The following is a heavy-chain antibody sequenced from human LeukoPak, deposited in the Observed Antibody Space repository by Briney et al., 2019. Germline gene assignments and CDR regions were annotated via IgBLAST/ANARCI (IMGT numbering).Heavy chain of an antibody. Sequence: SETLSLTCTVSGGSISSYYWSWIRQPPGKGLEWIGYIYYSGSTNYNPSLKSRVTMSVDKSKNQFSLKLSSVTAADTAVYYCARQISSGGSPYDYWGQGTLVTVSS. CDR3: ARQISSGGSPYDY. V-gene: IGHV4-59*08. J-gene: IGHJ4*02. CDR2: IYYSGST. D-gene: IGHD2-15*01. CDR1: GGSISSYY.